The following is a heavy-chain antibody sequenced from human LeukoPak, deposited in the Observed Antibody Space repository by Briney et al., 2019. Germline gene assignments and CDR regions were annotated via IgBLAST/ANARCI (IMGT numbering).Heavy chain of an antibody. J-gene: IGHJ4*02. CDR1: GGSISSSSYY. V-gene: IGHV4-39*07. D-gene: IGHD3-10*01. Sequence: SETLSLTCTVSGGSISSSSYYWGWIRQPPGKGLEWIGSIYYSGSTYYNPSLKSRVTISVDTSKNQFSLKLSSVTAADTAVYYCARDQGPPWFGDYWGQGTLVTVSS. CDR2: IYYSGST. CDR3: ARDQGPPWFGDY.